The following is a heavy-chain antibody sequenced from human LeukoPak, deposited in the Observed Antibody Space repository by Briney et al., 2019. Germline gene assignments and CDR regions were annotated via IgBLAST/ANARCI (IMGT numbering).Heavy chain of an antibody. CDR3: ARDATRGGDFDY. D-gene: IGHD2-21*01. CDR2: INQDGSDK. CDR1: GFTFSTYW. Sequence: GGSLRLSCAASGFTFSTYWMTWVRQAPGKGLEWVANINQDGSDKYYVDSAKGRFTISRDNAKNSVYLQMNSLRAEDTALYYCARDATRGGDFDYWGQGTLVTVSS. J-gene: IGHJ4*02. V-gene: IGHV3-7*01.